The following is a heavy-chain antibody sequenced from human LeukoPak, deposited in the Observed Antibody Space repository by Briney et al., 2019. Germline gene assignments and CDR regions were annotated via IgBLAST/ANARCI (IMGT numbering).Heavy chain of an antibody. V-gene: IGHV3-49*04. Sequence: SLRLSCETSGFGFGFHAMSWVRQAPGKGLEWVGLIRGKGYGGTREYAASVKGRFTISRDDPKSIAYLHMDSLKTEDTGVYYCVRESRPESYFDYWGQGTLVTVSS. CDR1: GFGFGFHA. CDR2: IRGKGYGGTR. CDR3: VRESRPESYFDY. D-gene: IGHD5-24*01. J-gene: IGHJ4*02.